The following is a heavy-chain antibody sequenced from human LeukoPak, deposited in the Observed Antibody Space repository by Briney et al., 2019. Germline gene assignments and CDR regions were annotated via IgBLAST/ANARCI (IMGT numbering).Heavy chain of an antibody. CDR1: GGSFSGYY. J-gene: IGHJ4*02. CDR3: ARGAYDSGSYQYFFDY. CDR2: INHSGST. V-gene: IGHV4-34*01. D-gene: IGHD3-10*01. Sequence: SETLSLTCAVYGGSFSGYYWIWIRQPPGKGLEWIGEINHSGSTNYNPSLKSRVTISLDTSKHQFSLRLTSVTAADTAVYYCARGAYDSGSYQYFFDYWGQGTLVTVSS.